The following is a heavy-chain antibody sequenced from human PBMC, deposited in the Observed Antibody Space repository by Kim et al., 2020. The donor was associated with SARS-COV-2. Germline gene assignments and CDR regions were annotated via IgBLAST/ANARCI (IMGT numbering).Heavy chain of an antibody. Sequence: TPTLRSRVTISVDTTKNQFSLKLSSVTAADTAVYYCARANGSGWYVFDYWGQGTLVTVSS. D-gene: IGHD6-19*01. V-gene: IGHV4-59*01. J-gene: IGHJ4*02. CDR3: ARANGSGWYVFDY.